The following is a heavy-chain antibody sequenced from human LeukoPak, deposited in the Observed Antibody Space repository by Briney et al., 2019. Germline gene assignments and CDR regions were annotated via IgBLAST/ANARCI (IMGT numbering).Heavy chain of an antibody. CDR3: ANRGSYGAFDI. J-gene: IGHJ3*02. CDR2: IYYSGST. CDR1: GGSISSYY. V-gene: IGHV4-59*01. Sequence: SETLSLTCTVSGGSISSYYWSLIRQPPGKGLEWIGHIYYSGSTNYNPPLKSRVTISVDTSKNQFSLKLSSVTAADTAVYYCANRGSYGAFDIWGQGTMVTVSS. D-gene: IGHD1-26*01.